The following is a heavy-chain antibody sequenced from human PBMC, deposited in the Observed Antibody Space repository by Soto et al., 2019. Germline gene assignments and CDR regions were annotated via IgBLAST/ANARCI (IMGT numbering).Heavy chain of an antibody. Sequence: SETLSLTCTVSGGSISSGDYYWSWIRQPPGKGLEWIGYIYYTGSTYYNPSLKSRLTISVDPSKNQLSLRLSSVTAADTAVYYCARAFDDSSGYYGGLGYRGPGTLVTVSS. D-gene: IGHD3-22*01. J-gene: IGHJ4*02. CDR3: ARAFDDSSGYYGGLGY. V-gene: IGHV4-30-4*01. CDR2: IYYTGST. CDR1: GGSISSGDYY.